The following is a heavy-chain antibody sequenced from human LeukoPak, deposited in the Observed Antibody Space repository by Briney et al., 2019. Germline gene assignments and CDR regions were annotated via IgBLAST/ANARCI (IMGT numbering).Heavy chain of an antibody. CDR1: GFTFSSYG. J-gene: IGHJ4*02. CDR2: ISYDGTNK. D-gene: IGHD3-22*01. Sequence: GGSLRLSCAASGFTFSSYGMHWVRQAPGKGLEWVAVISYDGTNKYYADSVKGRFTISRDNSKNTLYLQMNSLRAEDTAVYYCAKVDYHSSEWGQDCWGQGTLVTVSS. V-gene: IGHV3-30*18. CDR3: AKVDYHSSEWGQDC.